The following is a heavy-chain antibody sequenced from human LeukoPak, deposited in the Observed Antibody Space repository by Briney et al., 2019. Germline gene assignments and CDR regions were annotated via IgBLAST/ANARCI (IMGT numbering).Heavy chain of an antibody. V-gene: IGHV1-69*13. CDR1: GYTFTSYA. CDR3: ARAGYYYDSSGSGNAFDI. CDR2: IIPIFGTA. J-gene: IGHJ3*02. Sequence: GASVKVSCKASGYTFTSYAMNWVRQAPGQGLEWMGGIIPIFGTANYAQKFQGRVTITADESTSTAYMELSSLRSEDTAVYYCARAGYYYDSSGSGNAFDIWGQGTMVTVSS. D-gene: IGHD3-22*01.